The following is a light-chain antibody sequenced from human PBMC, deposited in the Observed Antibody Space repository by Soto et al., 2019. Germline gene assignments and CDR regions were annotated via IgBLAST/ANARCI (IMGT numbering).Light chain of an antibody. V-gene: IGLV2-14*01. J-gene: IGLJ3*02. CDR2: EVS. CDR1: SSDVGGDNY. Sequence: QSALTQPASVSGSPGQSITISCTGTSSDVGGDNYVSWYQQHPGEAPKLIIYEVSYRPSGVSNRFSGSKSDNPASLTISGLQAEDEADYYCSSDRSTNSWVFGGGTKGTVL. CDR3: SSDRSTNSWV.